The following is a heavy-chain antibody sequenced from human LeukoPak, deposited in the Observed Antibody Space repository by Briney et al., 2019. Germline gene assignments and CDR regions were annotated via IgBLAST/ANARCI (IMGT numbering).Heavy chain of an antibody. J-gene: IGHJ4*02. D-gene: IGHD3-9*01. CDR1: GYSFTSYW. CDR2: IYPGDSDT. V-gene: IGHV5-51*01. Sequence: GESLKISCKGSGYSFTSYWIGWVRQMPGKGLEWMGIIYPGDSDTRYSLSFQGQVTISADKTISNAYLQWSSLKASDTAMYYCAIHPYYDILTFYYTYYFDFWGKGTLVTVSS. CDR3: AIHPYYDILTFYYTYYFDF.